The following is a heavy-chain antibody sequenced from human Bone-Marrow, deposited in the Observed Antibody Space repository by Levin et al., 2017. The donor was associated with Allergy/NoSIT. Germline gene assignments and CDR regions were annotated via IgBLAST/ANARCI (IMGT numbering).Heavy chain of an antibody. CDR2: IKGKTDGGTA. Sequence: GGSLRLSCAASGFTFTNAWMHWVRQAPGKGLEWVGRIKGKTDGGTAVYGAPMKGRFTISRDDSKDTLYLQMDRLETEDTAVYYCATLNLGGSLYWGQGTLVTVSS. CDR1: GFTFTNAW. V-gene: IGHV3-15*07. D-gene: IGHD3-16*01. CDR3: ATLNLGGSLY. J-gene: IGHJ4*02.